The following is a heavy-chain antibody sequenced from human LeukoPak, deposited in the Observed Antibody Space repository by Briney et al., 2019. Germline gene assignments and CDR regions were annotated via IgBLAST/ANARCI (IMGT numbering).Heavy chain of an antibody. CDR3: ASLEGSGWYDYFDY. CDR1: GGSISSSSYY. D-gene: IGHD6-19*01. V-gene: IGHV4-39*01. Sequence: PSETLSLTCTVSGGSISSSSYYWGWIRQPPGKGLEWIGSIYYSGSTYYNPSLKSRVTISVDTSKNQFSLKLSSVTAADTAVYYRASLEGSGWYDYFDYWGQGTLVTVSS. CDR2: IYYSGST. J-gene: IGHJ4*02.